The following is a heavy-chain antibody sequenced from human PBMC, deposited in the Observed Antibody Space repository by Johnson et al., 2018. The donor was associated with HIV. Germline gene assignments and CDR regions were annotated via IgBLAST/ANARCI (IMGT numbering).Heavy chain of an antibody. Sequence: VQLVESGGDLVKPGGSLRLSCAASGFTFSDAWMNWVRQAPGKGLEWVGRVKSISDGGTADYAAPVRGRFTISRDTSENTLYLQMNSLKTEDTALYYCNTGLSWNDAFHIWAQGTMVTVSS. V-gene: IGHV3-15*01. CDR2: VKSISDGGTA. CDR1: GFTFSDAW. D-gene: IGHD1-1*01. CDR3: NTGLSWNDAFHI. J-gene: IGHJ3*02.